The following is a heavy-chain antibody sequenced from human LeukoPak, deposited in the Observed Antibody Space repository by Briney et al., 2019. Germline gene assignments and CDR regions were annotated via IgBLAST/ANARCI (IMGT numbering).Heavy chain of an antibody. D-gene: IGHD3-3*01. Sequence: PGGSLRLSCTASGFKFDDYGMTWVRQAPGKGLEWVSDINWNGDSRGYAHSVRGRFTIYRDNSKNSLYLQMNSLRAEDTAVYYCARAPNYDFWSGYGFDYWGQGTLVTVSS. CDR3: ARAPNYDFWSGYGFDY. CDR1: GFKFDDYG. V-gene: IGHV3-20*04. J-gene: IGHJ4*02. CDR2: INWNGDSR.